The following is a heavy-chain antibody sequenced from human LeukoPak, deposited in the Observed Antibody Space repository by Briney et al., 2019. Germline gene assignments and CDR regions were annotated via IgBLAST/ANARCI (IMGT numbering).Heavy chain of an antibody. CDR2: ISYDGSNK. CDR3: ARVQDSSGWYYFDY. D-gene: IGHD6-19*01. CDR1: GFTFSSYA. J-gene: IGHJ4*02. Sequence: GGSLRLSCAASGFTFSSYAMHWVRQALGKGLEWVAVISYDGSNKYYADSVKGRFTISRDNSKNTLYLQMNSLRAEDTAVYYCARVQDSSGWYYFDYWGQGTLVTVSS. V-gene: IGHV3-30*04.